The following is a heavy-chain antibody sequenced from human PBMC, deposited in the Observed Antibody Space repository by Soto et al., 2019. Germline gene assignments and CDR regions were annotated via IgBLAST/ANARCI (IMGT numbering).Heavy chain of an antibody. CDR2: MNPNSGNT. J-gene: IGHJ6*03. D-gene: IGHD3-9*01. Sequence: ASVKVSCKASGYTFTIYDINWVRQATGQGLEWMGWMNPNSGNTGYAQKFQGRVTMTRNTSISTAYMELSSLRSEDTAVYYCARGDDILTGYFDYYYMDVWGKGTTVTVSS. CDR1: GYTFTIYD. V-gene: IGHV1-8*01. CDR3: ARGDDILTGYFDYYYMDV.